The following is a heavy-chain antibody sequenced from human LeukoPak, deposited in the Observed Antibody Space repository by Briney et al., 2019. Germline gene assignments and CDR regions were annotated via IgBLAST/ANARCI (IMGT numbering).Heavy chain of an antibody. CDR3: ARLVVPAAIPSYYYGMDV. CDR2: IYYSGST. Sequence: SETLSLTCTVSGGSISSGGYYWSWIRQHPGKGLEWIGYIYYSGSTYYNPSLKSRVTISVDTSKNQFSLKLSSATAADTAVYYCARLVVPAAIPSYYYGMDVWGQGTTVTVSS. J-gene: IGHJ6*02. D-gene: IGHD2-2*02. CDR1: GGSISSGGYY. V-gene: IGHV4-31*03.